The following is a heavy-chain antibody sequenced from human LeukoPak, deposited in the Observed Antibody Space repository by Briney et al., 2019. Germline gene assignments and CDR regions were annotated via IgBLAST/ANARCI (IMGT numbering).Heavy chain of an antibody. J-gene: IGHJ4*02. CDR1: GGSISGFY. CDR2: IHHSGRT. Sequence: SETLSLTCTVSGGSISGFYWNWVRHPPGKGLEWIGYIHHSGRTSYNPSLESRLAISVDTSKNQFSLKLSSVTAADTAVYYCARSHDFDWLTDYWGRGTLVTVSS. V-gene: IGHV4-59*01. CDR3: ARSHDFDWLTDY. D-gene: IGHD3-9*01.